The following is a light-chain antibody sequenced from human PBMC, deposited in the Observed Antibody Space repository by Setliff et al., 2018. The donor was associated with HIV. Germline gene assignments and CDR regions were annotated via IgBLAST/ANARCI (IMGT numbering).Light chain of an antibody. Sequence: QSALTQPPSASGAPGQTVTISCSGSSSNIETHYVYWYQQFPGTAPKLLIYRNDQRPSGVPARFSGSKSGTSAALTISDLRAEDEAEYYCQSDDIQSGGYVFGPGTKGTV. V-gene: IGLV1-47*01. CDR3: QSDDIQSGGYV. J-gene: IGLJ1*01. CDR1: SSNIETHY. CDR2: RND.